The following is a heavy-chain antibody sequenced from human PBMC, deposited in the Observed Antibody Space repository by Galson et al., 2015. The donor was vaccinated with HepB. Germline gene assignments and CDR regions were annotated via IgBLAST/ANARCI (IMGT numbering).Heavy chain of an antibody. CDR3: VPYSSSHNWFDP. Sequence: TLSLTCTVSGASITSGGYYWSWIRQHPGQGLEWIGYIYYTGSTYYNPSLKSRVTISLDTSKNQFSLKLSSVTAADTAVFYCVPYSSSHNWFDPWGQGTLVTVSS. CDR1: GASITSGGYY. V-gene: IGHV4-31*03. J-gene: IGHJ5*02. CDR2: IYYTGST. D-gene: IGHD6-13*01.